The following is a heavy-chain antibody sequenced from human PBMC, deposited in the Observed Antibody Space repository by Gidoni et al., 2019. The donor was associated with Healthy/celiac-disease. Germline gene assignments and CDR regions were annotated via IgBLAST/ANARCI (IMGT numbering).Heavy chain of an antibody. D-gene: IGHD5-18*01. CDR3: ARGSRYGRLNPSYFDY. CDR1: GGSFSGYY. V-gene: IGHV4-34*01. J-gene: IGHJ4*02. CDR2: INHSGST. Sequence: QVQLQQWGAGLLKPSETLSLTCAVYGGSFSGYYWSWIRQPPGKGLEWIGEINHSGSTNYNPSLKSRVTISVDTSKNQFSLKLSSVTAADTAVYYCARGSRYGRLNPSYFDYWGQGTLVTVSS.